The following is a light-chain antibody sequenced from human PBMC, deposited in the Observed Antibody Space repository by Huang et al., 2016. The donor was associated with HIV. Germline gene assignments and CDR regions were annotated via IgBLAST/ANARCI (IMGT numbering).Light chain of an antibody. CDR3: QQRSKWPLT. V-gene: IGKV3-11*01. Sequence: EIVLTQSPVTLSLSPGDRATLSCRASQSIGTYLAWYQQKSGQAPRLLIYDVSNRAAGVPARFSASGSETDFTLTIASLEPDDFAIYHCQQRSKWPLTFGGGTKVEMK. J-gene: IGKJ4*01. CDR2: DVS. CDR1: QSIGTY.